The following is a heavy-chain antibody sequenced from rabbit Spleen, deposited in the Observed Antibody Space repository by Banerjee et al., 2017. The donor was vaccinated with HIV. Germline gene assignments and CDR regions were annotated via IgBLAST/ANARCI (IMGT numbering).Heavy chain of an antibody. CDR3: ARDGSNSGWGHNL. CDR1: GFTLSSYW. V-gene: IGHV1S45*01. Sequence: QEQLVESGGGLVMPEGSLTLTCTASGFTLSSYWMCWVRQAPGKGLEWIGCIDTGDGNTYYASWAKGRFTFSKTSSTTVTLQMTSLAAADTATYFCARDGSNSGWGHNLWGPGTLVTVS. D-gene: IGHD1-1*01. J-gene: IGHJ4*01. CDR2: IDTGDGNT.